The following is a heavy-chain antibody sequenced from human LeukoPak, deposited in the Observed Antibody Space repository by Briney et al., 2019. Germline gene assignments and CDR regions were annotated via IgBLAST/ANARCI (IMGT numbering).Heavy chain of an antibody. CDR2: ISGSGRTT. CDR1: GYTFSNHA. J-gene: IGHJ4*02. CDR3: AKDVVVKRYIDY. D-gene: IGHD2-15*01. Sequence: GGSLRLSCAASGYTFSNHAMSWVRQTPAKGLQWESVISGSGRTTEYADSVKGRFTISRDNSKNTLSLQMYSLRVEDTAIYYCAKDVVVKRYIDYWGPGALVTVSS. V-gene: IGHV3-23*01.